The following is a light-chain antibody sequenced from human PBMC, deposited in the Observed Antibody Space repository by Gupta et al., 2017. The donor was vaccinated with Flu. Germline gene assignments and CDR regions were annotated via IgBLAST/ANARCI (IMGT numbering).Light chain of an antibody. CDR2: AAS. Sequence: GDIFTITCRASQSISTYLNWYQQKPGKAPKLLIYAASSLQSGVPSRFSGSGSGTDFTLTISSLQPEDFATYYCQQSYSTPYTFGQGTKLEI. CDR3: QQSYSTPYT. V-gene: IGKV1-39*01. CDR1: QSISTY. J-gene: IGKJ2*01.